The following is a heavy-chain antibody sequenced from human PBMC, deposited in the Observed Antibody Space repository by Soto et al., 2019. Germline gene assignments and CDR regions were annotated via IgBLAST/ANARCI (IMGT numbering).Heavy chain of an antibody. CDR1: GFTFSSYS. V-gene: IGHV3-21*01. J-gene: IGHJ4*02. D-gene: IGHD4-17*01. Sequence: EVQLVESGGGLVKPGGSLRLSCAASGFTFSSYSMNWVRQAPGKGLEWVSSISSSSSYIYYADSVKGRFTISRDNAKNSLYLQMNSLRAEDTAVYYCARDHGDYVLGWYFDYWGQGTLVTVSS. CDR3: ARDHGDYVLGWYFDY. CDR2: ISSSSSYI.